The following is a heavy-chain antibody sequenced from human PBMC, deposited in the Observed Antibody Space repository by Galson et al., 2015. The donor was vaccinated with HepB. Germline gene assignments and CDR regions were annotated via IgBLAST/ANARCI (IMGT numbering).Heavy chain of an antibody. CDR1: GFTFRPYS. Sequence: FLRLSCAASGFTFRPYSLNWVRQAPGKGLEWVSSISPSSAYIYYADSVKGRFTISRDDAENSLFLQMNSLRTEDTGVYYCTRERKVGATTGDYWGQGTLVTVSS. CDR3: TRERKVGATTGDY. V-gene: IGHV3-21*01. J-gene: IGHJ4*02. D-gene: IGHD1-26*01. CDR2: ISPSSAYI.